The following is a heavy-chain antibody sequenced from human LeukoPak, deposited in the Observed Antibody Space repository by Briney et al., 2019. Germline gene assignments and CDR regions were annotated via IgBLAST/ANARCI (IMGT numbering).Heavy chain of an antibody. CDR3: GRENRDAFDI. CDR1: GYTFTGYY. Sequence: GASVKVSCKASGYTFTGYYMHWVRQAPGQGLEWMGRIIPILDIANYAQKFQGRVTITADKSTSTAYMELSSLRSEDTAVYYCGRENRDAFDIWGQGTMVTVSS. CDR2: IIPILDIA. J-gene: IGHJ3*02. V-gene: IGHV1-69*04.